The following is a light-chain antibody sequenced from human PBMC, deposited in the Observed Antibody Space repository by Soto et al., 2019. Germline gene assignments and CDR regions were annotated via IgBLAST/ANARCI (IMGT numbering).Light chain of an antibody. CDR1: QSISSY. Sequence: DIQMTQSPSSLSASVGDRVTITCRASQSISSYLNWYQQKPGKAPKLLIYAASSLQSGVPSRFSGSGSGTDFTLIISSLQPEDFATYYCQQSYRTPRTFGQGTKVDIK. CDR2: AAS. J-gene: IGKJ1*01. CDR3: QQSYRTPRT. V-gene: IGKV1-39*01.